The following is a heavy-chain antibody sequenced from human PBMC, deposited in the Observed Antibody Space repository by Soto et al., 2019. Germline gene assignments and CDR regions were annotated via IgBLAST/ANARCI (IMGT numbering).Heavy chain of an antibody. CDR1: GYTFTGFF. V-gene: IGHV1-2*04. Sequence: QVQLVQSGAEVKKPGASVKVSCKASGYTFTGFFIHWVRQAPGQGLEWMGWINPNSGDTEYAQNFQGWVTMTRDTSISTADMELSRLRSDDTAVYYCASGGSTVTREFDYWGQGTLVSVSS. D-gene: IGHD4-17*01. CDR2: INPNSGDT. CDR3: ASGGSTVTREFDY. J-gene: IGHJ4*02.